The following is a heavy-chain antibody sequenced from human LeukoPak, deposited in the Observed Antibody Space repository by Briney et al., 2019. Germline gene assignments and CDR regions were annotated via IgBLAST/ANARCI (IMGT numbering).Heavy chain of an antibody. V-gene: IGHV1-2*02. Sequence: ASVKVSCKASGYTFTGYYMHWVRQAPGQGLEWMGWINPNSGGTNYAQKFQGRVTMTRDTSITTTYMELSRLRSDDTAVYYCVRGAPYDFSDYWGQGTLVTVSS. CDR2: INPNSGGT. J-gene: IGHJ4*02. CDR1: GYTFTGYY. CDR3: VRGAPYDFSDY. D-gene: IGHD3-3*01.